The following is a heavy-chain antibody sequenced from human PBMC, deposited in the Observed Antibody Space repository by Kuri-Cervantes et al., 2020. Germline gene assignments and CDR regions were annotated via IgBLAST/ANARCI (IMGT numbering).Heavy chain of an antibody. CDR3: AQNVPGAFLDD. CDR2: ISYSGTT. J-gene: IGHJ4*02. CDR1: GGSISPYY. Sequence: SETLSLTCTVSGGSISPYYWSWIRQPPGKGLEWIGYISYSGTTSYDPSLKSRISMFVDTSKNQLSLRLYSVTASDTAVYYCAQNVPGAFLDDWGQGTLVTVSS. D-gene: IGHD3-3*01. V-gene: IGHV4-59*01.